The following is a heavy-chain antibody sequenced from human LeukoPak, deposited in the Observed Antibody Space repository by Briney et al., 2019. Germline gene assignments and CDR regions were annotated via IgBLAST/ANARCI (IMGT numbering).Heavy chain of an antibody. Sequence: PGGSLRLSCAASGFTFSSYDMHWVRQATGKGLEWVSAIGTAGDTYYPGSVKGRFTISRENAKNSLYLQMNSLRAGDTAVYYCARAVLGDWYFDLWGRGTLVTVSS. J-gene: IGHJ2*01. D-gene: IGHD4/OR15-4a*01. CDR3: ARAVLGDWYFDL. CDR1: GFTFSSYD. CDR2: IGTAGDT. V-gene: IGHV3-13*01.